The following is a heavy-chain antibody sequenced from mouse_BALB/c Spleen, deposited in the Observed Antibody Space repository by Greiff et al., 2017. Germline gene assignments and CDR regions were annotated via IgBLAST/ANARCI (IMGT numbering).Heavy chain of an antibody. J-gene: IGHJ2*01. D-gene: IGHD1-1*01. CDR3: ARGHITTVVGFDD. CDR1: GYTFTSYW. V-gene: IGHV1-7*01. Sequence: QVQLQQSRAELAKPGASVKMSCKASGYTFTSYWMHWVKQRPGQGLEWIGYINPSTGYTEYNQKFKDKATLTADKSSSTAYMQLSSLTSEDSAVYYCARGHITTVVGFDDWGQGTTLTVSA. CDR2: INPSTGYT.